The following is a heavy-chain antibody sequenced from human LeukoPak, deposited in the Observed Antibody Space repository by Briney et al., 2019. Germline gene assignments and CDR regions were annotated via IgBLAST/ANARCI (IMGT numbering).Heavy chain of an antibody. Sequence: ATAKISCKVSGYTFIDCYIHWVRQTPGKGLEWLGRVDPEHGDTKYAEMFQGRVTITADPSTDTAYMELSSLRPEDTAIYFCTRCRATLRAPFDYWGKGTLVTVSS. D-gene: IGHD2/OR15-2a*01. CDR2: VDPEHGDT. J-gene: IGHJ4*02. CDR3: TRCRATLRAPFDY. CDR1: GYTFIDCY. V-gene: IGHV1-69-2*01.